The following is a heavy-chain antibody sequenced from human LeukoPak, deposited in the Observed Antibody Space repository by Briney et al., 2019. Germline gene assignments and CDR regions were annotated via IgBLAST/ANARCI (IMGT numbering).Heavy chain of an antibody. CDR3: ASTGYSSSWPNYYYYYMTS. CDR2: ISYDGSNK. Sequence: PGGSLRLSCAASGFTFSSYAMHWVRQAPGKGLEWVAVISYDGSNKYYADSVKGRFTISRDNSKNTLYLQMNSLRAEDTAVYYCASTGYSSSWPNYYYYYMTSGAKGPRSPSP. CDR1: GFTFSSYA. J-gene: IGHJ6*03. V-gene: IGHV3-30*04. D-gene: IGHD6-13*01.